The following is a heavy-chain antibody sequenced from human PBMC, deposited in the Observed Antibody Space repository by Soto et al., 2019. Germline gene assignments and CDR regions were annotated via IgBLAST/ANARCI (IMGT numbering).Heavy chain of an antibody. CDR1: GGTFSSYA. CDR3: ARDDGSCSSTSCYSVRRYGMDV. J-gene: IGHJ6*02. V-gene: IGHV1-69*01. Sequence: KVSCKASGGTFSSYAISWVRQAPGQGLEWMGGIIPIFGTANYAQKFQGRVTITADESTSTAYMELSSLRSEDTAVYYCARDDGSCSSTSCYSVRRYGMDVWGQGTTVTVSS. CDR2: IIPIFGTA. D-gene: IGHD2-2*01.